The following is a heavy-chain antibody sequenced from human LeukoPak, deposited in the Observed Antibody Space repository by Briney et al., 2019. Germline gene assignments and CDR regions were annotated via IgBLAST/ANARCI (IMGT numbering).Heavy chain of an antibody. CDR1: GGSFSGYY. V-gene: IGHV4-34*01. Sequence: SETLSLTCAVYGGSFSGYYWSWIRQPPGKGPEWIGEINHSGSTNYNPSLKSRVTISVDTSKNQFSLKLSSVTAADTAVYYCARGPPTVTMVRGAIDYWGQGTLVTVSS. J-gene: IGHJ4*02. D-gene: IGHD3-10*01. CDR3: ARGPPTVTMVRGAIDY. CDR2: INHSGST.